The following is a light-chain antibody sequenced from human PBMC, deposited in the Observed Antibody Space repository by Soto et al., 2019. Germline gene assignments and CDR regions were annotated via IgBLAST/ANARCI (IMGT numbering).Light chain of an antibody. J-gene: IGLJ2*01. CDR3: SSYINTNTLV. V-gene: IGLV2-14*01. CDR1: SSDVGGYNY. Sequence: QSALTQPASVSGSPGQSIAISCTGTSSDVGGYNYVSWHQQHPGKAPKVLISVVSNRPSGVSNRFSGSKSGNTASLTISGLQAEDEADYYCSSYINTNTLVFAGGTKLTVL. CDR2: VVS.